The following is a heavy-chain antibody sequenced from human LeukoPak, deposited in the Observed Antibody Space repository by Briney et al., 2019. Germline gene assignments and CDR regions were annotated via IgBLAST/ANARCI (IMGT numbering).Heavy chain of an antibody. D-gene: IGHD3-16*01. J-gene: IGHJ6*03. Sequence: PGGSLRLSCAASGLIFNTYGMNWIRQPAGKGLEWIGRISTSVNPNYNPSLKSRVTISVDTSKNQFSLKLNSVTAADTAVYYCARAPGGRRAYYMDVWGKGTTVTISS. V-gene: IGHV4-4*07. CDR3: ARAPGGRRAYYMDV. CDR2: ISTSVNP. CDR1: GLIFNTYG.